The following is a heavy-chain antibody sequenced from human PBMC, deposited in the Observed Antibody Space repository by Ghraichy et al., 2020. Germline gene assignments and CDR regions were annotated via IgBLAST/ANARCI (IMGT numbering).Heavy chain of an antibody. CDR2: IYNSGST. CDR1: GHSISRSSYF. V-gene: IGHV4-39*01. J-gene: IGHJ6*03. D-gene: IGHD6-13*01. CDR3: AKFNNGQQVVRPIYYYYYMDV. Sequence: SETLSLTCTVSGHSISRSSYFWGWIRQPPGKGLEWIGSIYNSGSTYYNPSLKSRVTISVDTSENQFSLKLSSVTAADTAVYYCAKFNNGQQVVRPIYYYYYMDVWGKGTTVTVS.